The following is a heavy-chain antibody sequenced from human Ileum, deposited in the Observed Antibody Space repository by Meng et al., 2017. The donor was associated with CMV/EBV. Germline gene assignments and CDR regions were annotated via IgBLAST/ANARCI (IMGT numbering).Heavy chain of an antibody. Sequence: GGSLRLSCAASGFTFSSYWMNWVRQAPGKGLDWVANIKQDGSDKYSVDSMTGRFTISRDNDKNSLYLQMNSLRAEDTAVYYCAREHTGTLVGDYWGQGTLVTVSS. CDR1: GFTFSSYW. D-gene: IGHD2-8*02. CDR3: AREHTGTLVGDY. J-gene: IGHJ4*02. V-gene: IGHV3-7*01. CDR2: IKQDGSDK.